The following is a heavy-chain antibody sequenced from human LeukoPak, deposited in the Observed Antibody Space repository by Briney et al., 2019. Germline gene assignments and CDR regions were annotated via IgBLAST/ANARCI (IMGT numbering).Heavy chain of an antibody. Sequence: GESLKISCKGSGYSFTSYWIGWVRQMPGKGLEWMGIIYPGDSDTRYSPSFQGQVTISADKSISTAYLQWSSLKASDTAMYYRARRYCSGGSCYSHFDYWGQGTLVTVPS. CDR2: IYPGDSDT. V-gene: IGHV5-51*01. CDR3: ARRYCSGGSCYSHFDY. D-gene: IGHD2-15*01. CDR1: GYSFTSYW. J-gene: IGHJ4*02.